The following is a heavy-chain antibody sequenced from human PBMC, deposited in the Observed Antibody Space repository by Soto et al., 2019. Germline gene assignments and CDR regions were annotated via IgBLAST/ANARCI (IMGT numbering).Heavy chain of an antibody. J-gene: IGHJ4*02. CDR3: ARHRLCGGRCYADY. V-gene: IGHV3-30*03. CDR2: ISYDGSNK. Sequence: QVQLVDSGGGVVQPGRSLRLSSAASGFTFSNFDMHWVRQAPGKGLEWVAVISYDGSNKYYADSVKGRFTISRDNSKNKLFRQMNSLRAEETAVYYCARHRLCGGRCYADYWGQGTLVTVSS. D-gene: IGHD2-15*01. CDR1: GFTFSNFD.